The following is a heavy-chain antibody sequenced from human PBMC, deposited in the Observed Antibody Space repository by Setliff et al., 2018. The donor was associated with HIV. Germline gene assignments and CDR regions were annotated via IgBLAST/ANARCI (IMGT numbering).Heavy chain of an antibody. V-gene: IGHV1-69*06. CDR2: IITIFGTA. Sequence: SVKVSCKASGGTFSSYAITWVRQAPGQGLEWMGGIITIFGTANYAQKFQGRVTMTEDTSTYTAYLELRSLRPDDTAVYFCARNKLSDAFDVWGPGKMVTVSS. J-gene: IGHJ3*01. D-gene: IGHD1-1*01. CDR3: ARNKLSDAFDV. CDR1: GGTFSSYA.